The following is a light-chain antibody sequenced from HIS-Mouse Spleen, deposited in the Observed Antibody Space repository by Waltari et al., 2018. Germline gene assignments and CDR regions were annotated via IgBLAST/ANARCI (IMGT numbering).Light chain of an antibody. CDR2: YKSDSDK. CDR1: SGINVGTYR. CDR3: MIWHSSAWV. J-gene: IGLJ3*02. V-gene: IGLV5-45*03. Sequence: QAVLTQPSSISASPGASASLTCTLRSGINVGTYRIYWYQQKPGSPPQYLLRYKSDSDKQQGSRVPSRFSGSKDASANAGILLISGLQSEDEADYYCMIWHSSAWVFGGGTKLTVL.